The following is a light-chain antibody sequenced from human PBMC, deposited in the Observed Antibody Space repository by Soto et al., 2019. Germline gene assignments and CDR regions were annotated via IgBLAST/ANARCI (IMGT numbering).Light chain of an antibody. V-gene: IGKV3-20*01. CDR1: QSITSNY. CDR3: HQYDSSPYT. Sequence: EIVLTQSPGTVSLSPGERATLSCRASQSITSNYLAWYQQKPGQAPRLLIYGASSRATGIPDRFSGSESGTDFTLTISRLEPEDFAIYYCHQYDSSPYTFGQGTRLEIK. CDR2: GAS. J-gene: IGKJ5*01.